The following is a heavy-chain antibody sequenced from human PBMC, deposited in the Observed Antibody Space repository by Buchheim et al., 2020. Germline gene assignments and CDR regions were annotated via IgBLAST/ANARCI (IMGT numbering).Heavy chain of an antibody. CDR2: INHSGST. V-gene: IGHV4-34*01. CDR3: ARDISGWYFFDY. D-gene: IGHD6-19*01. J-gene: IGHJ4*02. CDR1: GGSFSGYY. Sequence: QVQLQQWGAGLLKPSETLSLTCAVYGGSFSGYYWSWIRQPPGKGLEWIGEINHSGSTNNNPSLKSRVTISVDTSKNQFSLKLSSVTAADTAVYYCARDISGWYFFDYWGQGTL.